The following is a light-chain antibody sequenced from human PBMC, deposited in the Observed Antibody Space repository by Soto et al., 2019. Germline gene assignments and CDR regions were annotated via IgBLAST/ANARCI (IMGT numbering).Light chain of an antibody. CDR1: QSVSSN. Sequence: ETVMTQSPATLSVSPGERATLSCRASQSVSSNLAWYQQKPGQAPRLLIYGASSRATGIPDRFSGSGSGTDFTLTISRLEPEDFAVYYCKQYGSSPRTVGQGTKVDIK. V-gene: IGKV3-20*01. CDR3: KQYGSSPRT. CDR2: GAS. J-gene: IGKJ1*01.